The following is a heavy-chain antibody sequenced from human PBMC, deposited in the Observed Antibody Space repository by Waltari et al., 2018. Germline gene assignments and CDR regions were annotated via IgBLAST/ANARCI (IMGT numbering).Heavy chain of an antibody. CDR2: IIPSFRTA. CDR3: ARVDGSGSSRPFDY. D-gene: IGHD6-6*01. CDR1: GGTFSSYA. V-gene: IGHV1-69*13. J-gene: IGHJ4*02. Sequence: QVQLVQSGAEVKKPGSSVKVSCKASGGTFSSYAISWVRQAPGQGIEWMGWIIPSFRTANYAQKFQGRVTITADESTSTAYMELSSLRSEDTAVYYCARVDGSGSSRPFDYWGQGTLVTVSS.